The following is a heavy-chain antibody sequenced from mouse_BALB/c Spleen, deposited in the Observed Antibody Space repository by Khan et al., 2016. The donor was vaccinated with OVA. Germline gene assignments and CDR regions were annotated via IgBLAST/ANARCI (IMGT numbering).Heavy chain of an antibody. Sequence: QVQLKESGAELAKPGASVKMSCKASGYTFSTYWIHWVQQRPGQGLEWIGYINPSSGYTSSNQPFNDKAPLTTDKSSSTAYMQLSSLTSEDSAGYYCARDRIDDWGQGTTLTVSS. CDR3: ARDRIDD. J-gene: IGHJ2*01. CDR2: INPSSGYT. V-gene: IGHV1-7*01. CDR1: GYTFSTYW.